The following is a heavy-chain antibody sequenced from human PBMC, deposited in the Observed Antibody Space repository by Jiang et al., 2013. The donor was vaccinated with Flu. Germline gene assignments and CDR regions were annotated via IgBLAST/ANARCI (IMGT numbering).Heavy chain of an antibody. V-gene: IGHV4-59*01. CDR3: ARAVAGYYYRMDV. CDR2: VYFTGTT. Sequence: GPGLVKPSETLSVTCTVSDDSISSYYWIWIRQPPGKGLEWLGSVYFTGTTNYHPSLKSRVTISVDTSKNQFSLRLSSVTAADTAVYYCARAVAGYYYRMDVWGQGTTVTVS. CDR1: DDSISSYY. D-gene: IGHD6-19*01. J-gene: IGHJ6*02.